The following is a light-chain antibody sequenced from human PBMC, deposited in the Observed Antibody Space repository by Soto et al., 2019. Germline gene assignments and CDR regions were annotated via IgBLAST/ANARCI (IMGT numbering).Light chain of an antibody. CDR1: HSLLYSNAYNY. Sequence: DIVMTQSPLSLPVTPGEPASISCRSSHSLLYSNAYNYLDWYLQKPGQSPQLLIYLGSHRASGVPDRFSGSGSGTNFTLKINRVEAEDVGIYYCMQGRESLTFGQGTRLEIK. V-gene: IGKV2-28*01. CDR2: LGS. CDR3: MQGRESLT. J-gene: IGKJ5*01.